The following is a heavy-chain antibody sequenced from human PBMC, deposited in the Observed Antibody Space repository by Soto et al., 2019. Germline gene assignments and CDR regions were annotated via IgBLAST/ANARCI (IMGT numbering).Heavy chain of an antibody. Sequence: SVKVSCKASGGTFSSYAISWVRQAPGQGLEWMGGIIPIFGTANYAQKFQGRVTITADESTSTTYMELSSLRSEDTAVYYCARGGVYIVVVAATTERGAFDIWGQGTMVTVSS. J-gene: IGHJ3*02. CDR3: ARGGVYIVVVAATTERGAFDI. D-gene: IGHD2-15*01. CDR2: IIPIFGTA. CDR1: GGTFSSYA. V-gene: IGHV1-69*13.